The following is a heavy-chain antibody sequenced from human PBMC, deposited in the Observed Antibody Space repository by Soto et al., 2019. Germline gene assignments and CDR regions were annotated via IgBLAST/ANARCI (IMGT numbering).Heavy chain of an antibody. D-gene: IGHD3-22*01. V-gene: IGHV1-69*13. CDR1: GGTFSSYA. CDR2: IIPIFGTA. Sequence: ASVKVSCKASGGTFSSYAISWVRQAPGQGLEWMGGIIPIFGTANYAQKFQGRVTITADESTSTAYMELSSLRSEDTAVYYCARRLDYYDSSGYFDYWGQGTQDTVSS. J-gene: IGHJ4*02. CDR3: ARRLDYYDSSGYFDY.